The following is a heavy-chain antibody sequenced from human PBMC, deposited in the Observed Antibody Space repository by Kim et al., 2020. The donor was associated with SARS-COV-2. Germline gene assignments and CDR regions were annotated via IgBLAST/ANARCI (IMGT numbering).Heavy chain of an antibody. D-gene: IGHD2-2*02. Sequence: GGSLRLSCAASGFTFSSYWMSWVRQAPGKGLEWVANIKQDGSEKYYVDSVKGRFTISRDNAKNSLYLQMNSLRAEDTAVYYCARDRGYCSSTSCYMVQPGISDYWGQGTLVTVSS. CDR3: ARDRGYCSSTSCYMVQPGISDY. CDR1: GFTFSSYW. V-gene: IGHV3-7*03. CDR2: IKQDGSEK. J-gene: IGHJ4*02.